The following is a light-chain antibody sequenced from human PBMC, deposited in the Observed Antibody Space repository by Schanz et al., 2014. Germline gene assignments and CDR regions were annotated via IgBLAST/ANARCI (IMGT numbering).Light chain of an antibody. V-gene: IGKV3D-20*02. CDR3: QQRDNWGLT. J-gene: IGKJ4*01. CDR2: DVS. Sequence: DIVLTQSPGTLSLAPGDRATLSCRASQSVNSNFLAWYQQQSGQAPRLLIYDVSNRATGIPARFSGSGSRTDFTLTISSLEPEDFAVYYCQQRDNWGLTFGGGTRVEIK. CDR1: QSVNSNF.